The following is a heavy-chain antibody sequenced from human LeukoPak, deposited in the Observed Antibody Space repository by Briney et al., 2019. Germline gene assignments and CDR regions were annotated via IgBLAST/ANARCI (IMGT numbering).Heavy chain of an antibody. V-gene: IGHV3-30-3*01. CDR1: GFTFSSYA. D-gene: IGHD6-19*01. Sequence: GGSLRLSCAASGFTFSSYAMHWVRQAPGKGLEWVAVISYDGSNKYYADSVKGRFTISRDNSKNTLYLQMNSLRAEDTAVYYCVRGYSSGWFELDYFDYWGQGTLVTVSS. J-gene: IGHJ4*02. CDR3: VRGYSSGWFELDYFDY. CDR2: ISYDGSNK.